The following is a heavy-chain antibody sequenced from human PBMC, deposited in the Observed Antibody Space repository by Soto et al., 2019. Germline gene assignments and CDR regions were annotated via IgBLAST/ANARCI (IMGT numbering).Heavy chain of an antibody. J-gene: IGHJ5*02. V-gene: IGHV4-34*01. D-gene: IGHD3-10*01. CDR3: ARITGGYYFLNWFDA. CDR1: GGSFSGYY. Sequence: PSETLSLTCAVYGGSFSGYYWSWIRQPPGKGLEWIGEINHSGSTNYNPSLKSRVTISVDTSKNQFSLKLSSVTAADTAGYYCARITGGYYFLNWFDASGQTTPVTVSS. CDR2: INHSGST.